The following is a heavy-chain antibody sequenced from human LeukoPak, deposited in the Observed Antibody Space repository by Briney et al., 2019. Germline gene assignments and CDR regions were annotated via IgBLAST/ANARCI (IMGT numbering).Heavy chain of an antibody. J-gene: IGHJ4*02. CDR2: ISWNSCSI. D-gene: IGHD6-19*01. V-gene: IGHV3-9*01. CDR1: GFTFDDYA. Sequence: GGSLRLSCAASGFTFDDYAMHWVRQAPGKGLEWVSGISWNSCSIGYADSVKGRFTISRDNAKNYLYLQMNSLRAEDTALYYCAKEVSSGFDYWGQGTLVTVSS. CDR3: AKEVSSGFDY.